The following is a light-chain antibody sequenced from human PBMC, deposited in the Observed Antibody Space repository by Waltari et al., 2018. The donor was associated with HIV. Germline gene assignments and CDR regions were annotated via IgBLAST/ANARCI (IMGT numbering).Light chain of an antibody. J-gene: IGLJ1*01. CDR2: DTY. V-gene: IGLV1-40*01. Sequence: QSLLTQPPSMSGAPGQRVTISCTGSSSNIGAGYDANWYQQLPGTAPKLLMYDTYKRPSGVPDRFSGSKSGPSASLVITGLQPEDEADYYCQSYDSSLRNYVFGTGTKVTFI. CDR1: SSNIGAGYD. CDR3: QSYDSSLRNYV.